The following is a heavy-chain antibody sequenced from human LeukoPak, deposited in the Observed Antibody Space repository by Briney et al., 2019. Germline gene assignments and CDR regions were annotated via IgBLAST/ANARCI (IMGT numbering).Heavy chain of an antibody. CDR2: IYPGDSDT. J-gene: IGHJ4*02. CDR1: GYNFTNYW. CDR3: ARIAVPGNKYYYFDY. Sequence: GESLKISCKDSGYNFTNYWIGWVRQMPGKGLEWMGIIYPGDSDTRYSPSFQGQVTISADKSISTAYLQWSFLKASDTAMYYCARIAVPGNKYYYFDYWGQGTLVTVSS. D-gene: IGHD6-19*01. V-gene: IGHV5-51*01.